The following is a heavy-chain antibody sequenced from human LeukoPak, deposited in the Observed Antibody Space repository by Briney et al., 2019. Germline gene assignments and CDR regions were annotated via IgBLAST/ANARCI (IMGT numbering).Heavy chain of an antibody. CDR3: ARIAAAGRPFDY. J-gene: IGHJ4*02. CDR2: ISYSGST. Sequence: PSETLSLTCAVYGGSFSGYYWSWIRQPPGKGLEWIGYISYSGSTNYNPSLKSRVTISVDTSKNQFSLKLSSVTAADTAVYYCARIAAAGRPFDYWGQGTLVTVSS. D-gene: IGHD6-13*01. V-gene: IGHV4-59*01. CDR1: GGSFSGYY.